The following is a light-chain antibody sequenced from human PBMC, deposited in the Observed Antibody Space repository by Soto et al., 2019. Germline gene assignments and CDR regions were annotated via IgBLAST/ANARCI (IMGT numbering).Light chain of an antibody. CDR1: QSVNSNF. CDR2: GAS. CDR3: QQYGSSPQA. Sequence: NVLTESPSNLSLFPGERANLSCRASQSVNSNFLAWFQHQTGQAPRLLIYGASSRATGIPDRFSGSGSGTDFTLTISRLEPEDFAVYYCQQYGSSPQAFGQGTKVDIK. J-gene: IGKJ1*01. V-gene: IGKV3-20*01.